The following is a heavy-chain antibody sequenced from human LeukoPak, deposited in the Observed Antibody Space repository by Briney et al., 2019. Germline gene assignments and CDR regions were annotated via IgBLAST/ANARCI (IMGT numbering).Heavy chain of an antibody. D-gene: IGHD3/OR15-3a*01. J-gene: IGHJ4*02. CDR2: INPSGGST. V-gene: IGHV1-46*01. CDR3: TRAVAADDFSPGY. CDR1: GYTFTTCY. Sequence: GASVKVSCKASGYTFTTCYIHWVRQAPGQGLEWMGIINPSGGSTRYAQKFQGRVTMTRDTSTSTVYMEVSSLRSEDTAVYYCTRAVAADDFSPGYWGQGTLLTVSS.